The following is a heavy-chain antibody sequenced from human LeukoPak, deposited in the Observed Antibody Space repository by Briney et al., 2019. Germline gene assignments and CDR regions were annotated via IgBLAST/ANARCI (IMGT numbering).Heavy chain of an antibody. D-gene: IGHD2-2*01. V-gene: IGHV4-34*01. Sequence: SETLSLTCAVYGGSFSGYYWTWIRQTPEKGLEWIGEINYSGSTNYNPSLKSRVTISVDTSKNQFSLKLSSVTAADTAVYYCARRYCSSPTCRFDYWGQGTLVTVSS. CDR3: ARRYCSSPTCRFDY. J-gene: IGHJ4*02. CDR2: INYSGST. CDR1: GGSFSGYY.